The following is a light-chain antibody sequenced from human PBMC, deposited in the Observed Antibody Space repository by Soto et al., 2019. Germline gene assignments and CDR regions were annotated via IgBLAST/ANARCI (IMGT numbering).Light chain of an antibody. V-gene: IGKV3-20*01. CDR2: GAS. CDR3: HQYCSTSLIS. CDR1: HTVSITY. J-gene: IGKJ1*01. Sequence: LTQSPGTFSLSPGESATLSCRASHTVSITYLTWYQQKPGQAPRPLIFGASQRATGIPDRFSGSRSGRDFTLTISRLEPDEVSVYYCHQYCSTSLISFGQGTKVDIK.